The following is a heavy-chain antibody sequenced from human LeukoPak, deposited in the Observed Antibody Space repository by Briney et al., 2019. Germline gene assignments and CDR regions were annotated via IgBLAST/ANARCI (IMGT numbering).Heavy chain of an antibody. J-gene: IGHJ4*02. CDR2: ISSSSSNI. CDR3: ARARDGYILDY. CDR1: GFTFSSYS. Sequence: GGSLRLSCAASGFTFSSYSMNWVRQAPGKGLEWVSYISSSSSNIYYADSVKGRFTISRDNAKNSLYLQMNSLRAEDTAVYYCARARDGYILDYWGQGTLVTVSS. D-gene: IGHD5-24*01. V-gene: IGHV3-48*01.